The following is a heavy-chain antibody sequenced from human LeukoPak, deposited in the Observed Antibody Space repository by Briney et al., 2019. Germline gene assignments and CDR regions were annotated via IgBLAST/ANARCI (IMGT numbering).Heavy chain of an antibody. Sequence: PGGSLRLSCEASGFIFSTFELNWVRQAPGKGLVWVSRINSDGSGTSDADFVKGRFTISRDNSKNTLYLQMNSLRAEDTAMYYCARDRLTNDAFDIWGQGTMVTVSS. J-gene: IGHJ3*02. CDR2: INSDGSGT. D-gene: IGHD2-8*01. V-gene: IGHV3-74*01. CDR1: GFIFSTFE. CDR3: ARDRLTNDAFDI.